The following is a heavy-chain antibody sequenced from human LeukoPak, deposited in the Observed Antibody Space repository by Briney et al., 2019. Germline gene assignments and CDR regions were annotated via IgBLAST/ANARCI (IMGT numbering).Heavy chain of an antibody. J-gene: IGHJ5*02. D-gene: IGHD3-10*01. CDR2: IYYSGST. V-gene: IGHV4-59*01. Sequence: SETLSLTCTVSGGSISSYYWSWIRQPPGKGLEWIGYIYYSGSTNYNPSLKSRVTISVDTSKNQFSLKLSSVTAADTAVYYCARGIESRYYYGSGSYWDYNWFDPWGQGTLVTVSS. CDR1: GGSISSYY. CDR3: ARGIESRYYYGSGSYWDYNWFDP.